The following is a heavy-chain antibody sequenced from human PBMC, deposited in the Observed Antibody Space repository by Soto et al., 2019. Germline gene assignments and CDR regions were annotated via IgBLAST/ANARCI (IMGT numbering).Heavy chain of an antibody. Sequence: PGGSLRLSCAASGFTFSSYSMNWVRQAPGKGLEWVSSISSSSSYIYYADSVNGRFTISRDNAKNSLYLQMNSLRAEDTAVYYCARDREQLVPYYGMDVWGQGTTVTVSS. J-gene: IGHJ6*02. CDR2: ISSSSSYI. V-gene: IGHV3-21*01. CDR1: GFTFSSYS. CDR3: ARDREQLVPYYGMDV. D-gene: IGHD6-13*01.